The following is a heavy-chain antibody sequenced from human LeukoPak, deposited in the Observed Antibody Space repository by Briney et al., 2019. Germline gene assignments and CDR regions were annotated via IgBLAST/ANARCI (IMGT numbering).Heavy chain of an antibody. V-gene: IGHV3-74*01. D-gene: IGHD4-23*01. CDR2: IKSDGSST. CDR3: ARDLDYGGNSNFDY. CDR1: GFTFSIYW. J-gene: IGHJ4*02. Sequence: GGSLRLSCAASGFTFSIYWMHWVRQAPGKGLVWVSRIKSDGSSTRYADSVKGRFTISRDNAKNTLYLQMNGLRAEDTAVYYCARDLDYGGNSNFDYWGQGTLVTVSS.